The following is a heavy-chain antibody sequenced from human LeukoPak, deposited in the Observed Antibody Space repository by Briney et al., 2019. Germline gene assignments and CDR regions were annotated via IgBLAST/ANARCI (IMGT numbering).Heavy chain of an antibody. CDR1: GFTFSSYT. D-gene: IGHD7-27*01. V-gene: IGHV3-21*01. CDR2: ISSGSRYI. J-gene: IGHJ6*02. CDR3: ARGAETGDNYYYGMNV. Sequence: GGSLRLSCAASGFTFSSYTMILVRQAPGKGLQWVSSISSGSRYIYYADSMKGRFTISRDSAKNSLYLLMKSLTVEDTAVYYCARGAETGDNYYYGMNVWGQGTTVIVSS.